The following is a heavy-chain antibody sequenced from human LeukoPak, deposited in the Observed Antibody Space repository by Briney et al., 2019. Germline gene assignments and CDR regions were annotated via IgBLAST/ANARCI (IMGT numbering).Heavy chain of an antibody. CDR3: ARDSSPRISGSSWYYDAFDI. Sequence: GGSLRLSCAASGFTFSSYAMHWVRQAPGKGLEWVAVISYDGSNKYYADSVKGRFTISRDNSKNTLYLQMNSLRAEDTAVYYCARDSSPRISGSSWYYDAFDIWGQGTMVTVSS. CDR1: GFTFSSYA. CDR2: ISYDGSNK. J-gene: IGHJ3*02. D-gene: IGHD6-13*01. V-gene: IGHV3-30-3*01.